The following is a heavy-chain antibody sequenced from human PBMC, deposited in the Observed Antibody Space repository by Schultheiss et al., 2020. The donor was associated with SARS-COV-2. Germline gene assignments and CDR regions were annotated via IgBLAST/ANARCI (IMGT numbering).Heavy chain of an antibody. D-gene: IGHD3-22*01. CDR3: TTGTDYYDSSGYYQDAFDI. J-gene: IGHJ3*02. V-gene: IGHV3-15*01. CDR1: GFTFSSYW. Sequence: GGSLRLSCAASGFTFSSYWMHWVRQAPGKGLVWVGRIKSKTDGGTTDYAAPVKGRFTISRDDSKNTLYLQMNSLKTEDTAVYYCTTGTDYYDSSGYYQDAFDIWGQGTMVTVSS. CDR2: IKSKTDGGTT.